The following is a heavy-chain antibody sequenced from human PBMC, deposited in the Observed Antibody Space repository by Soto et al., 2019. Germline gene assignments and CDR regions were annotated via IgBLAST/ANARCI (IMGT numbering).Heavy chain of an antibody. J-gene: IGHJ4*02. Sequence: QITLKESAPTRVKPTQTLTLTCTFSGFSLTSRPMGVGWIRQPPGKALEWLAFIYWDDDKRYSPSLRSRLTITTPTYANQVVLTMTNMEPVDTATYYCAHRLSGYNWNGGYFDYWGQGALATVSS. D-gene: IGHD1-1*01. CDR1: GFSLTSRPMG. V-gene: IGHV2-5*02. CDR3: AHRLSGYNWNGGYFDY. CDR2: IYWDDDK.